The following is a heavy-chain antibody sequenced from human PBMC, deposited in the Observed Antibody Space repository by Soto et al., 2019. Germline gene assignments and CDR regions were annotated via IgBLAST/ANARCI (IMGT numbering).Heavy chain of an antibody. V-gene: IGHV4-30-4*01. CDR1: GGSISSGYYY. CDR3: AISSLYGMDV. Sequence: QVQLQESGPGLVKPSQTLSLTCSVSGGSISSGYYYWSWIRQPPGKGLEWIGNIYYSGNTYYNPSLKSRLIIAIDTSKNQFSLKLGSVTAADTAVYYCAISSLYGMDVWGQGTTVTVSS. J-gene: IGHJ6*02. CDR2: IYYSGNT.